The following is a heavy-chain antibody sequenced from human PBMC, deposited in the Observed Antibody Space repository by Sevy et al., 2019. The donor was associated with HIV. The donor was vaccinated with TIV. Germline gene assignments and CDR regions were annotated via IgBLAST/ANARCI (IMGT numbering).Heavy chain of an antibody. CDR2: IIPIFGTA. J-gene: IGHJ6*02. D-gene: IGHD2-2*01. CDR1: GGTFSKYA. V-gene: IGHV1-69*13. Sequence: ASVKVSCKASGGTFSKYAITWVRQAPGQGLEWMGGIIPIFGTANYAQKFQGRVTITADESTSTAYMELISLRSEDTAVYYCAGDRGFSSTSEYGMDVWGQGTTVTVSS. CDR3: AGDRGFSSTSEYGMDV.